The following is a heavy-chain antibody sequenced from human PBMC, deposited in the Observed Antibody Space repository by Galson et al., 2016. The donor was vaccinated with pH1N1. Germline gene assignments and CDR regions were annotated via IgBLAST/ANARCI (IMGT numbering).Heavy chain of an antibody. V-gene: IGHV4-59*08. CDR2: IYYGRST. CDR3: ARAADCTGPSCTYDS. J-gene: IGHJ4*02. CDR1: GGSISTYY. Sequence: SETLSLTCTVSGGSISTYYWSWIRQPPGKGLEWIGYIYYGRSTNYNPSLKSRVTISVDTSKNQFSLKLSSVTAADTAVYYCARAADCTGPSCTYDSWGQGTLVTVSS. D-gene: IGHD2-2*01.